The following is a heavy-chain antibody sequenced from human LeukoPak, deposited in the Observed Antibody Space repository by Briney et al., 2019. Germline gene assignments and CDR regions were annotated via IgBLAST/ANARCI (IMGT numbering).Heavy chain of an antibody. CDR1: GGSFFGYH. Sequence: SETLSLTCAVSGGSFFGYHWNWVRQVPGQGLEWIGESNHRGITNYNPPLKSRVTISVDTSKNQFSLRLRSVTAADTAVYYCARDPTTVITTPYYFDDWGQGTLVTVSS. CDR2: SNHRGIT. J-gene: IGHJ4*02. V-gene: IGHV4-34*01. D-gene: IGHD4-23*01. CDR3: ARDPTTVITTPYYFDD.